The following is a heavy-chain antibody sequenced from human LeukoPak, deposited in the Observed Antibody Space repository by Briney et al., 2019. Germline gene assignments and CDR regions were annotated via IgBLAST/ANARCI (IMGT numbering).Heavy chain of an antibody. V-gene: IGHV3-23*01. CDR1: GFTFSSYA. Sequence: PGGSLRLSCAASGFTFSSYAMSWVRQAPGKGLEWVSAISGSGGSTYYADSVKGRFTISRDNSKNTVYLQMSSLRAEDTAVYYCAKGGNSYFDYWGQGTLVTVSS. CDR2: ISGSGGST. D-gene: IGHD4-23*01. J-gene: IGHJ4*02. CDR3: AKGGNSYFDY.